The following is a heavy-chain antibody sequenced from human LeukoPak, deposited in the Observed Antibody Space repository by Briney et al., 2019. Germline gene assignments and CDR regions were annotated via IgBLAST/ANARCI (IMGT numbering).Heavy chain of an antibody. Sequence: GGSLRLSCTASGFTFSRHWISWVRQTPGKGLEWVASIKEEGSEKHYVDSVKGRFTISRDNAKNSPYLQMNSLRAEDTAVYYCARGHYQLSWGQGILVTVSS. V-gene: IGHV3-7*01. CDR1: GFTFSRHW. J-gene: IGHJ5*02. CDR2: IKEEGSEK. D-gene: IGHD2-2*01. CDR3: ARGHYQLS.